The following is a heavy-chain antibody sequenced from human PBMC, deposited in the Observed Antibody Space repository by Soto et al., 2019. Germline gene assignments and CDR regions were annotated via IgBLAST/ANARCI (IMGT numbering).Heavy chain of an antibody. Sequence: EVQLVESGGGLVQPGRSLRLSCAASGFTFDDYAMHWVRQAPGKGLEWVSGISWNSGSIGYADSVKGRFTISRDNAKNSLYLQMNGLRAEDTALYYCAKGRVVVAADFDYWGQGTLVTVSS. CDR1: GFTFDDYA. J-gene: IGHJ4*02. CDR2: ISWNSGSI. CDR3: AKGRVVVAADFDY. D-gene: IGHD2-15*01. V-gene: IGHV3-9*01.